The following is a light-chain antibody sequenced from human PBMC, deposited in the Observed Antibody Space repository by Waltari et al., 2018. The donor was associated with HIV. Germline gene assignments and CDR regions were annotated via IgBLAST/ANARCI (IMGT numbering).Light chain of an antibody. CDR2: NTY. Sequence: QSVLTQPPSASGTPGQTVTISCSGSSADIGSNTLNWYKQLPGTAPKRLIYNTYQRPSGVPDRVSASQSGTSASLAISGLQSEDEADYYCAAWDDSMEGHVFGGGTKLTIL. CDR3: AAWDDSMEGHV. J-gene: IGLJ2*01. CDR1: SADIGSNT. V-gene: IGLV1-44*01.